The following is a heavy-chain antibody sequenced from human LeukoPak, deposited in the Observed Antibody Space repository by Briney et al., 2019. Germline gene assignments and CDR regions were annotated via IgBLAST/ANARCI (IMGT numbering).Heavy chain of an antibody. CDR3: ARGRRFDYMDV. CDR1: GNTFTRYA. V-gene: IGHV7-4-1*02. J-gene: IGHJ6*03. CDR2: INTNTGKP. Sequence: GASVKVSCKASGNTFTRYAMNWVRQAPGQGLEWMGWINTNTGKPSYAQGFTGRFVFSLDTSVSTTYLQISSLKAEDTAVYYCARGRRFDYMDVWGKGTTVTISS.